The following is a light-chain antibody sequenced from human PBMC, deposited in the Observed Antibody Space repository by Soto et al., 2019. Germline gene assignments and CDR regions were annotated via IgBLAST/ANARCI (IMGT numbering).Light chain of an antibody. CDR2: AAS. J-gene: IGKJ4*01. Sequence: DIQMTQSPSSLSASVGDRVTITCRASQGISNYLAWYQQKPGKVPKVLIYAASTLQSGVPSRFSAIGSGTDFTLTISSLQPADVATYYCQKYNRAPITFGGETKVDIK. V-gene: IGKV1-27*01. CDR3: QKYNRAPIT. CDR1: QGISNY.